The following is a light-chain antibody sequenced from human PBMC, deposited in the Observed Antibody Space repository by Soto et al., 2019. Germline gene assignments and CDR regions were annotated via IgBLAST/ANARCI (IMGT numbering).Light chain of an antibody. J-gene: IGLJ1*01. CDR1: SSDVGGYNS. Sequence: QSVLTQPASVSGSPGQSITISCTGTSSDVGGYNSVSWYQQHPGKAPKLMIYEVSYRPSGVSDRFSGSKSGNTASLTISGLQAEDEADYYCQVWASTAEFFVFGSGTKVTVL. CDR2: EVS. V-gene: IGLV2-14*01. CDR3: QVWASTAEFFV.